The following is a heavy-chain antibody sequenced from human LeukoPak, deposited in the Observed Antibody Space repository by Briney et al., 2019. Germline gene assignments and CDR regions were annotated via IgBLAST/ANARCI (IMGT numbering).Heavy chain of an antibody. J-gene: IGHJ6*02. Sequence: GGSLRLSCAASGFTFSSYSMNWVRQAPGKGLEWVSSISSSSSYIYYADSVKGRFTISRDNAKNSLYLQMNSLRAEDTAVYYCARGLKQWLVNAYYYYGVDVWGQGTTVTVSS. V-gene: IGHV3-21*01. D-gene: IGHD6-19*01. CDR2: ISSSSSYI. CDR3: ARGLKQWLVNAYYYYGVDV. CDR1: GFTFSSYS.